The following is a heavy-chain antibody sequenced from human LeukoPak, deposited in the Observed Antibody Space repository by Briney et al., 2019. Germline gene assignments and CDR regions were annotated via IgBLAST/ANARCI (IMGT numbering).Heavy chain of an antibody. Sequence: GGSLRLSCAASGFTVSTNYMSWVRQAPRKGLEWVSLINSGGSTYYADSVKGRFTISRDNSKNTVYLQMNSLRAEDTAVYYCATLSGYSLGAYCGQGTLVTVSS. CDR3: ATLSGYSLGAY. CDR2: INSGGST. V-gene: IGHV3-53*05. D-gene: IGHD5-18*01. J-gene: IGHJ4*02. CDR1: GFTVSTNY.